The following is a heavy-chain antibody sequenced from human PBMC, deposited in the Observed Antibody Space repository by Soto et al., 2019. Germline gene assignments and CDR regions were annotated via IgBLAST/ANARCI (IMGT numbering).Heavy chain of an antibody. Sequence: QITLKEAGPTLVRPTQTLTLTCAFSGFSLSTSGVGVGWIRQPPVKALEWLAVIYWDDSKHYSPSLRSRLTITQDTSKNQVVLTMTNMDPMDTGTYYCAHKGPEDWPLDYWGQGTLVTVSS. CDR1: GFSLSTSGVG. CDR2: IYWDDSK. D-gene: IGHD3-9*01. V-gene: IGHV2-5*02. CDR3: AHKGPEDWPLDY. J-gene: IGHJ4*02.